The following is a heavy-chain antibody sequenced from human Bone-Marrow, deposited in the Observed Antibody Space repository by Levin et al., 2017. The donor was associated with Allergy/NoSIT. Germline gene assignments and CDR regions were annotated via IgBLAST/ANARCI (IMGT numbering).Heavy chain of an antibody. CDR1: GFTFSSHG. Sequence: GGSLRLSCAASGFTFSSHGMNWVRQAPGKGLEWVSGIMPSGTTTFYADSVKGRFAISRDNSRDMVYLHMPSLRAEDAAVYYCAKDDAWLQFGSWGQGTLVTVSS. V-gene: IGHV3-23*01. J-gene: IGHJ4*02. CDR2: IMPSGTTT. CDR3: AKDDAWLQFGS. D-gene: IGHD5-24*01.